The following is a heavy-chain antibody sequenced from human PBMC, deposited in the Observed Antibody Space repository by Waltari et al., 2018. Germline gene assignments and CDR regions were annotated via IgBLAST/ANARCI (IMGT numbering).Heavy chain of an antibody. CDR3: EVAAAGAHYGMDV. V-gene: IGHV3-53*01. D-gene: IGHD6-13*01. Sequence: EVQLVESGGGLIQPGGSMRLSCAASGFTVSSNYMTWVRQAPGKGLEWVSVIYRCGRTYYAESVKGRFTISRDNSKNTLYLQMNSLRAEDTAVYYCEVAAAGAHYGMDVWGQGTTVTVSS. J-gene: IGHJ6*02. CDR2: IYRCGRT. CDR1: GFTVSSNY.